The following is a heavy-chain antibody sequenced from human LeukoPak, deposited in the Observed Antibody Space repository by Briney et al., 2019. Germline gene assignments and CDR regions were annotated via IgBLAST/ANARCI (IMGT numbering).Heavy chain of an antibody. Sequence: GGSLRLSCAASGFTFSNYAMSWVRQAPGKGLEWVSTLSGTGGSTYYADSVKGRFTISRDNSKNTLYLQMNSLRAEDTAVYYCARESPDDAFDIWGQGTMVTVSS. J-gene: IGHJ3*02. CDR3: ARESPDDAFDI. V-gene: IGHV3-23*01. CDR1: GFTFSNYA. CDR2: LSGTGGST.